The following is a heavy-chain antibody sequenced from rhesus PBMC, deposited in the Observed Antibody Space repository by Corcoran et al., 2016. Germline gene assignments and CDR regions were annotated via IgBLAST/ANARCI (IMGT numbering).Heavy chain of an antibody. Sequence: QVQLQESGPGVVKPSETLSLNSAVSVYSISSGYDGSWIRQPPGKGLDWIGYIYGSSGSTNYTPSLNNRVTISKSTSKHHFSLKLSSVTAADTAVYYCARGAGYLRYWGQGVLVTVSS. V-gene: IGHV4-76*01. CDR2: IYGSSGST. D-gene: IGHD2-27*01. CDR3: ARGAGYLRY. CDR1: VYSISSGYD. J-gene: IGHJ4*01.